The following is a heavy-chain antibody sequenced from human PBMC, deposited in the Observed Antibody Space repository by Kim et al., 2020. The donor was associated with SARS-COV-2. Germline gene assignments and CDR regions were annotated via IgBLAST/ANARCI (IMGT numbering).Heavy chain of an antibody. CDR2: INKVSSTI. J-gene: IGHJ3*01. CDR1: GFDVSRHA. V-gene: IGHV3-48*02. CDR3: ARDDGSGPNDAFDV. Sequence: GGSLRLSCVGSGFDVSRHAMNWVRQAPGKGLEWVAYINKVSSTIYYADSVKGRFTISRDNAEKSLYLQMNGLRDEDTALYYCARDDGSGPNDAFDVWGQGTMVTVST. D-gene: IGHD3-22*01.